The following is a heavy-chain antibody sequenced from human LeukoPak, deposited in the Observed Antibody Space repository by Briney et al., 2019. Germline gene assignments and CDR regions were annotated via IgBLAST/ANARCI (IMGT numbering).Heavy chain of an antibody. CDR1: GFTFSSYA. CDR3: AKDMVEYDFWSGHYRVVFDY. J-gene: IGHJ4*02. V-gene: IGHV3-23*01. CDR2: ISGSGGST. Sequence: GGSLRLSCAASGFTFSSYAMSWVRQAPGKGLEWVSAISGSGGSTYYADSVKGRFTISRDNSKNTLYLQMNSLRAEDTAVYYCAKDMVEYDFWSGHYRVVFDYWGQGTLVTVSS. D-gene: IGHD3-3*01.